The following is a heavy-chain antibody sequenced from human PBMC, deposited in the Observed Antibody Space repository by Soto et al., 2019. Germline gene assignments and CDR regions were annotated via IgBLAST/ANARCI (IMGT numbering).Heavy chain of an antibody. CDR2: ISYDGSNK. CDR3: AVGPTQTRPIID. J-gene: IGHJ4*02. V-gene: IGHV3-30-3*01. D-gene: IGHD1-26*01. CDR1: GFTFSSYA. Sequence: QPGGSLRLSCAASGFTFSSYAMHWVRQAPGKGLEWVAVISYDGSNKYYADSVKGRFTISRDNSKNTLYLQMNSLRAEDTAVYYGAVGPTQTRPIIDWGQGTLVTVAS.